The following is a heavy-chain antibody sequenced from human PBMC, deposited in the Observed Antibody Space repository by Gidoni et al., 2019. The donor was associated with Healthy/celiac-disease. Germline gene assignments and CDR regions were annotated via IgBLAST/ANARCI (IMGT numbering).Heavy chain of an antibody. V-gene: IGHV3-23*01. CDR1: GFTFSSYA. CDR2: ISGSDGST. D-gene: IGHD5-18*01. CDR3: ANGMNTFDY. Sequence: EVQLLGSGGGFVQPGWSLILPWAASGFTFSSYAMSWVRQAPGKGLDWVTAISGSDGSTYYADSVKGRFTISRDNSKNTLYLQMNSLRAEDTAVYYCANGMNTFDYWGQGTLVTVSS. J-gene: IGHJ4*02.